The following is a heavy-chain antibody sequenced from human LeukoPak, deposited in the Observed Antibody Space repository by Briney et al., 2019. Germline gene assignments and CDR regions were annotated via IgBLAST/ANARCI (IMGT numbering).Heavy chain of an antibody. CDR3: AGGSDGRYSGYGSRKYYYYYYMDV. Sequence: GASVKVSGKASGGTFSSYAISWVRQAPGQGLEWMGGIIPIFGTANYAQKFQGRVTITTDESTSTAYMELSSLRSEDTAVYYCAGGSDGRYSGYGSRKYYYYYYMDVWGKGTTVTVSS. CDR2: IIPIFGTA. J-gene: IGHJ6*03. D-gene: IGHD5-12*01. CDR1: GGTFSSYA. V-gene: IGHV1-69*05.